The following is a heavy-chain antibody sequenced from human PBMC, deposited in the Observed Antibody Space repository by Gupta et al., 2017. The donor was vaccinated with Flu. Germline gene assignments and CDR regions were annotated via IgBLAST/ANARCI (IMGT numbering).Heavy chain of an antibody. CDR1: GFIFDYYS. V-gene: IGHV3-9*01. D-gene: IGHD2-15*01. J-gene: IGHJ6*02. Sequence: VQLVGPGGGLAQPGTSLRLSLAASGFIFDYYSIHCVRQVPGKGVEWVSDISWKGDSVGYADSAKCRFTISRDNDKNFRYMESNSLSPEESDLYSCDAGCSSTRCRGGTSYKYAMDVWGHGTGVTVSS. CDR2: ISWKGDSV. CDR3: DAGCSSTRCRGGTSYKYAMDV.